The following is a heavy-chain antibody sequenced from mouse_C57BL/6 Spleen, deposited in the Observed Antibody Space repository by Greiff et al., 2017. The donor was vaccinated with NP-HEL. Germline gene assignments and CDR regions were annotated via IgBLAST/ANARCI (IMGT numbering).Heavy chain of an antibody. J-gene: IGHJ3*01. CDR1: GYTFTSYG. D-gene: IGHD1-1*01. Sequence: VQLKESGAELVRPGSSVKMSCKTSGYTFTSYGINWVKQRPGQGLEWIGYIYIGNGYTEYNEKFKGKATLTSDTSSSTAYMQLSSLTSEDSAIYFCARNYYGSEAWFAYWGKGTLVTVSA. V-gene: IGHV1-58*01. CDR3: ARNYYGSEAWFAY. CDR2: IYIGNGYT.